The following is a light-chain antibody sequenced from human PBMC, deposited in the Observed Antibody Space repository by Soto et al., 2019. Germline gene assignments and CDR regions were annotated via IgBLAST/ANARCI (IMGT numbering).Light chain of an antibody. CDR1: RSDVGSYNR. CDR3: SSYTSSSTYV. CDR2: EVS. Sequence: QSALTQPPPLSGSPGQSVTISCTGTRSDVGSYNRVSWYQQPPGTAPKLMISEVSNRPSGVPDRFSGSKSGNTASLTISGLQAEDEADYYCSSYTSSSTYVFGTGTKVTVL. J-gene: IGLJ1*01. V-gene: IGLV2-18*02.